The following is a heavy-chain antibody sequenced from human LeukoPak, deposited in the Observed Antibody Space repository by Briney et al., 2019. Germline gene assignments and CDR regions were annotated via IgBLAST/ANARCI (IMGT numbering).Heavy chain of an antibody. Sequence: SATLSLTCTVSGGSISSYYWSWIRQPPGKGLEWIGYIYYSGSTNYNPSLKSRVTISVDTSKNQFSLKLSSVTAADTAVYYCARGPYSSSWSGHFDHWGQGTLVTVSS. D-gene: IGHD6-13*01. J-gene: IGHJ4*02. CDR3: ARGPYSSSWSGHFDH. CDR2: IYYSGST. V-gene: IGHV4-59*01. CDR1: GGSISSYY.